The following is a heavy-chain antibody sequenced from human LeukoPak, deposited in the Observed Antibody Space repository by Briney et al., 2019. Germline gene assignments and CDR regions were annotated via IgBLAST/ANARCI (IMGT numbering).Heavy chain of an antibody. CDR1: GFTFSSYS. CDR3: ARGPMIVVVTTGGVDY. V-gene: IGHV3-48*04. Sequence: GGSLRLSCAASGFTFSSYSMNWVRQAPGKGLEWVSYISSSSSTIYYADSVKGRFTISRDNAKNSLYLQMNSLRAEDTAVYYCARGPMIVVVTTGGVDYWSQGTLVTVSS. CDR2: ISSSSSTI. D-gene: IGHD3-22*01. J-gene: IGHJ4*02.